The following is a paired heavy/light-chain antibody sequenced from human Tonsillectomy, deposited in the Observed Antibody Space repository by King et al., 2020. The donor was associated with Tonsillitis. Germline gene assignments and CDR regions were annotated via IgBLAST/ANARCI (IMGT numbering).Heavy chain of an antibody. Sequence: EVQLVESGGGLVQPGGSLRLSCAASGFTFSDHYMDWVRQAPGKGLEWVGRTRNKANSYTTEYAASVKGRFTISRDDSKKSLYLEMNSLKTEDTAVYYCARVYPLNWNLDYWGQGTLVTVSS. CDR3: ARVYPLNWNLDY. V-gene: IGHV3-72*01. CDR1: GFTFSDHY. J-gene: IGHJ4*02. D-gene: IGHD1-20*01. CDR2: TRNKANSYTT.
Light chain of an antibody. CDR2: AAS. J-gene: IGKJ4*01. CDR1: QGISSS. Sequence: DIQMTQSPSSLSASVGDRVTITCRASQGISSSLAWYQQKPEKAPKSLIYAASSLQSGVPSRFSGSGSGTDFTLTISSLQPEDFATYYCQQYKSYPVTFGGGTKVEIK. CDR3: QQYKSYPVT. V-gene: IGKV1D-16*01.